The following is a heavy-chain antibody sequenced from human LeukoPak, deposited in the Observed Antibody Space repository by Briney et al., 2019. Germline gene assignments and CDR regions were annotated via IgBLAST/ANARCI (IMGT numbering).Heavy chain of an antibody. D-gene: IGHD3-3*01. J-gene: IGHJ6*02. Sequence: GGSLRLSCAASGFTFSSYGMHWVRPAPGKGLEWVAVISYDGSNQYYADPVKGRFPISRDNSKNTLYLQMNSLRAEDTAVYYCAKVVRGGDFWSGYYYGMDVWGQGTTVTVSS. CDR1: GFTFSSYG. CDR2: ISYDGSNQ. CDR3: AKVVRGGDFWSGYYYGMDV. V-gene: IGHV3-30*18.